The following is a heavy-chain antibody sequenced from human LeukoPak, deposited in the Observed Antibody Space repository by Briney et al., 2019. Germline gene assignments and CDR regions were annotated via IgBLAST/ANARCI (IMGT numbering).Heavy chain of an antibody. CDR1: GGTFSSYA. J-gene: IGHJ4*02. V-gene: IGHV1-69*05. CDR2: IIPIFGTA. Sequence: SVKVSCKASGGTFSSYAISWVRQAPGQGLEWMGGIIPIFGTANYAQKFQGRVTITTDESTSTAYMELSSLRSDDTAVYYCASSILGAYYFDYWGQGTLVTVSS. CDR3: ASSILGAYYFDY.